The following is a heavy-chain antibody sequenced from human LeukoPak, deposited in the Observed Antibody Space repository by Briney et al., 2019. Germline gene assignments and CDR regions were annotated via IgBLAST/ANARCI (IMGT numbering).Heavy chain of an antibody. CDR1: GGSISSGGYY. V-gene: IGHV4-61*02. J-gene: IGHJ4*02. CDR3: ARGLGYYDSSVGY. D-gene: IGHD3-22*01. CDR2: IYTSGNT. Sequence: ASETLSLTCTVSGGSISSGGYYWSWIRQPGGKGLEWIGRIYTSGNTNYNSSLKSQVTISVDTSKNQFSLKLSSVTAADTAVYYCARGLGYYDSSVGYRGRGTVARVSS.